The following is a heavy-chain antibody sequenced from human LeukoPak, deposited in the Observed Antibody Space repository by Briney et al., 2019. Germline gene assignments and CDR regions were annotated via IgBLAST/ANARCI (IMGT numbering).Heavy chain of an antibody. Sequence: SETLSLTCTVSGGSISSYYWSWIRQPPGKGLEWIGCVYYTGSTNYNPSLNSRVTMSIDTSKNQFSLRLSSVTAADTAVYYCARVVGFYDSSAFDLWGQGTLVTVSS. V-gene: IGHV4-59*01. D-gene: IGHD3-22*01. J-gene: IGHJ5*02. CDR2: VYYTGST. CDR1: GGSISSYY. CDR3: ARVVGFYDSSAFDL.